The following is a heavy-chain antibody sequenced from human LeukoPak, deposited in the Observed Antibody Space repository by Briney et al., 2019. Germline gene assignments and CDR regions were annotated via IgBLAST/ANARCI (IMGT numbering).Heavy chain of an antibody. CDR1: GYTFTSYD. Sequence: ASVKVSCKASGYTFTSYDINWVRQATGQGLEWMGWMNPNSGNTGYAQKLQGRVTMTRNTSISTAYMELSSLRSEDTAVYYCARQYSSSWYYMNYYYGMDVWGQGTTVTVSS. CDR2: MNPNSGNT. CDR3: ARQYSSSWYYMNYYYGMDV. V-gene: IGHV1-8*01. J-gene: IGHJ6*02. D-gene: IGHD6-13*01.